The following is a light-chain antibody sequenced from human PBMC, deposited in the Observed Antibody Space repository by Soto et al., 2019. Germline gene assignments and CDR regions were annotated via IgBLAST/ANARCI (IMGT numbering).Light chain of an antibody. CDR3: QSYDSSLSGYV. CDR1: SSNIGAGYD. CDR2: ANN. Sequence: VLTQPPSVSGAPGQRVTISCTGSSSNIGAGYDVHWYQQLPGTAPKLLIYANNNRPSGVPGRFSGSKSGTSTSLAITGLQAEDEADYYCQSYDSSLSGYVFGTGTKVTVL. V-gene: IGLV1-40*01. J-gene: IGLJ1*01.